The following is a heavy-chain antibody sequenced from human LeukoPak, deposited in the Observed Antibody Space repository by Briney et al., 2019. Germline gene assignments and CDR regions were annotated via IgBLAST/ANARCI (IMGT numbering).Heavy chain of an antibody. CDR1: GGSISSYY. CDR3: ARARSGSYSGNYYYMDV. Sequence: PSETLSLTCTVSGGSISSYYWSWIRQPPGKGLEWIGYIYTSGSTNYNPSLKSRVTISVDTSKNQFSLKLSSVTAADTAVYYCARARSGSYSGNYYYMDVWGKGTTVTVSS. D-gene: IGHD1-26*01. J-gene: IGHJ6*03. CDR2: IYTSGST. V-gene: IGHV4-4*09.